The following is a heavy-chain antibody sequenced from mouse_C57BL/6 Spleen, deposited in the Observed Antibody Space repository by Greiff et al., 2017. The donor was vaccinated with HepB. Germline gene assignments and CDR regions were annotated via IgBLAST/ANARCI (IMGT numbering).Heavy chain of an antibody. CDR3: ARQIPLNYPYYLDY. V-gene: IGHV5-9*01. CDR2: ISGGGGNT. Sequence: EVKLVESGGGLVKPGGSLKLSCAATGFTFSSYTMSWVRQTPEKRLEWVATISGGGGNTYYPDSVKGRFTISRDNAKNTLYLQMSSLRSEDTALYYCARQIPLNYPYYLDYWGQGTTLTVSS. CDR1: GFTFSSYT. D-gene: IGHD2-1*01. J-gene: IGHJ2*01.